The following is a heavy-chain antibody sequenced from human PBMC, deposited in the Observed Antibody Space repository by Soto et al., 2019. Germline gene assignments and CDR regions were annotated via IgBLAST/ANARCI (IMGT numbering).Heavy chain of an antibody. V-gene: IGHV1-69*01. J-gene: IGHJ6*02. CDR3: ASGTESITGTTIYCYYGMDV. CDR1: GGTFSSYA. Sequence: QVQLVQSGAEVKKPGSSVKVSCKASGGTFSSYAISWVRQAPGQGLEWMGGIIPIFGTANYAQKFQGRVTITADESTSTAYMELSSLRSEDTAVYYCASGTESITGTTIYCYYGMDVWGQGTTVTVSS. D-gene: IGHD1-20*01. CDR2: IIPIFGTA.